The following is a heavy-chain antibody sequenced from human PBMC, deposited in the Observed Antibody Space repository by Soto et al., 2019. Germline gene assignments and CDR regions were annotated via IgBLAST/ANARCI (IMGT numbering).Heavy chain of an antibody. CDR1: GVSSTSFY. CDR3: ARGWGSKWYYFDY. V-gene: IGHV4-59*01. J-gene: IGHJ4*02. CDR2: IFDNGDV. Sequence: SETLSLTCTASGVSSTSFYWSWIRQSPGKGLEWIGYIFDNGDVKYNPSLMSRLTMSIGMSKNEFSLRLKSVTAADTAMYYCARGWGSKWYYFDYWGLGTLVTVSS. D-gene: IGHD3-16*01.